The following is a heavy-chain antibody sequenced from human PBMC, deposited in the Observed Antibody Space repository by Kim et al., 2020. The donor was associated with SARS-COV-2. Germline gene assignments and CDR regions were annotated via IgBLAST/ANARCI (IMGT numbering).Heavy chain of an antibody. CDR1: GFTFSSYS. V-gene: IGHV3-21*01. D-gene: IGHD6-13*01. CDR3: ARGRSWQTLGAFDI. J-gene: IGHJ3*02. Sequence: GGSLRLSCAASGFTFSSYSMNWVRQAPGKGLEWVSSISSSSSYIYYADSVKGRFTISRDNAKNSLYLQMNSLRAEDTAVYYCARGRSWQTLGAFDIWGQGTMVTVSS. CDR2: ISSSSSYI.